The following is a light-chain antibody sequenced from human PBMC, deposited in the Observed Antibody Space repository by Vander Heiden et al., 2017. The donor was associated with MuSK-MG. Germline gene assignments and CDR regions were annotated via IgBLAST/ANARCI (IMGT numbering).Light chain of an antibody. V-gene: IGLV1-44*01. J-gene: IGLJ2*01. CDR2: SNN. CDR3: EAWDDSLNGHNVV. Sequence: QSVLTQPPSASGTPGQRVTISCSGSSSNIGSNTVNWYQQLPGTAPKLLIYSNNQRPSGVPDRFSGSKSGTSASLAISGLQSEDEADYYCEAWDDSLNGHNVVFGGGTKLTVL. CDR1: SSNIGSNT.